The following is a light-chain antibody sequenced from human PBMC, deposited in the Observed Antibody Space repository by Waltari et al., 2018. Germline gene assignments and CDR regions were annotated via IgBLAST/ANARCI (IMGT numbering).Light chain of an antibody. Sequence: DVVMTQSPLSLPVTLGQPASIPSNSSQSLVHSDGNTYLNWFHQRPGQSPRRLIYKVSNRDSGVPDRFSGSGSGTDFTLKISRVEAEDVGVYYCMQGIHLPRTFGQGTKVEIK. CDR1: QSLVHSDGNTY. J-gene: IGKJ1*01. CDR2: KVS. V-gene: IGKV2-30*02. CDR3: MQGIHLPRT.